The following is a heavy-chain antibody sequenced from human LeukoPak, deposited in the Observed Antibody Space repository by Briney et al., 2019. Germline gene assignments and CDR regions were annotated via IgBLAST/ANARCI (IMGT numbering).Heavy chain of an antibody. V-gene: IGHV4-34*01. Sequence: SETLSLTCAVYGGSFSGYYWRWIRQSPGKGLEWIGEINDSGSTNYDPSLKSRVTISVDTSKNQISLKLTSVTAADAAVYYCARVAGDPIYYYYYMDVWGKGTTVTVSS. D-gene: IGHD7-27*01. CDR1: GGSFSGYY. CDR2: INDSGST. J-gene: IGHJ6*03. CDR3: ARVAGDPIYYYYYMDV.